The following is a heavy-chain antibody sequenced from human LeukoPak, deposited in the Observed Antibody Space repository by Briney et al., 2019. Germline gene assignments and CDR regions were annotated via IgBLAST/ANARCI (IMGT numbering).Heavy chain of an antibody. Sequence: SETQSLTCTVSGGSISSSSYYWGWIRQPPGKGLEWIGSIYYSGSTYYNPSLKSRVTISVDTSKNQFSLKLSSVTAADTAVYYCARPASTYYYDSSGYYVDAFDIWGQGTMVTVSS. V-gene: IGHV4-39*01. CDR1: GGSISSSSYY. CDR3: ARPASTYYYDSSGYYVDAFDI. CDR2: IYYSGST. D-gene: IGHD3-22*01. J-gene: IGHJ3*02.